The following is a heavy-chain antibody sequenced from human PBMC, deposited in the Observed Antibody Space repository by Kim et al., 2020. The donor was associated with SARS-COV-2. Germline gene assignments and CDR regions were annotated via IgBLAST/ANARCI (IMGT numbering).Heavy chain of an antibody. CDR2: IYYSGST. CDR1: GGSISSYY. D-gene: IGHD4-17*01. Sequence: SETLSLTCTVSGGSISSYYWSWIRQPPGKGLEWIGYIYYSGSTNYNPSLKSRVTISVDTSKNQFSLKLSSVTAADTAVYYCARLARGDDYGDYRVWNWFDPWGQGTLVTVSS. CDR3: ARLARGDDYGDYRVWNWFDP. V-gene: IGHV4-59*08. J-gene: IGHJ5*02.